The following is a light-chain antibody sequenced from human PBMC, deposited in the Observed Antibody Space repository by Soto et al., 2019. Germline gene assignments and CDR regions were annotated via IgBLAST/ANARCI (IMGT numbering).Light chain of an antibody. J-gene: IGLJ1*01. Sequence: QSALTQPASVSGSPGQSITISCTGTSSDVGGYDFVSWYRQYPGQAPKILIYEVTHRPSGVPDRFSGSKSGNTASLTISGLLADDEADYYCISYTISSYPVFGPGTKLTVL. CDR3: ISYTISSYPV. V-gene: IGLV2-14*01. CDR1: SSDVGGYDF. CDR2: EVT.